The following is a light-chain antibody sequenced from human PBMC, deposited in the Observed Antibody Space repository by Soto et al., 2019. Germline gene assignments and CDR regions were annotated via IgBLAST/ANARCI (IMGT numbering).Light chain of an antibody. CDR2: SNN. Sequence: QSVLTQPPSASGTPGQRVTISCSGSSSNIGSNTVNWYQQLPGTAPKLLIYSNNQRPSGVSNRFSGSKSGNTASLTISGLQADDEADYYCSSYTSSGAPYVFGTGTQLTVL. V-gene: IGLV1-44*01. J-gene: IGLJ1*01. CDR3: SSYTSSGAPYV. CDR1: SSNIGSNT.